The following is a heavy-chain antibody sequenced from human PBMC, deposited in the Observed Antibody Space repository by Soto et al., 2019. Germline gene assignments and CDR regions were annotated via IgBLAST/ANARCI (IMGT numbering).Heavy chain of an antibody. J-gene: IGHJ5*02. D-gene: IGHD3-10*01. CDR1: GFNFSSSA. CDR3: ARASMVRGIIGWFDP. Sequence: QVQLVESGGGVVQPGRSLRLSCAASGFNFSSSAMYWVRQAPGKGLEWMAVLSDDGSNRYYADSVRGLFTISRDNSKNTLYLQMNSLRADDTAVYYCARASMVRGIIGWFDPWGQGTLVTVSS. CDR2: LSDDGSNR. V-gene: IGHV3-30-3*01.